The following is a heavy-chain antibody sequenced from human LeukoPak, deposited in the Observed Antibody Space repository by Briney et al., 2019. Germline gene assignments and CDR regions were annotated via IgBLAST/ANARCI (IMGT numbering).Heavy chain of an antibody. J-gene: IGHJ4*02. CDR3: ARDGGYCRNGVCYLDY. CDR1: GFAFSGDS. CDR2: ISSWSDYI. D-gene: IGHD2-8*01. V-gene: IGHV3-21*01. Sequence: GGSLRLSCAASGFAFSGDSMNWVRQAPGKGLEWVSSISSWSDYIYYADSVQGRFTISRDNAKNSLYLQMNSLRAEDTAVYYCARDGGYCRNGVCYLDYWGQGALVTVSS.